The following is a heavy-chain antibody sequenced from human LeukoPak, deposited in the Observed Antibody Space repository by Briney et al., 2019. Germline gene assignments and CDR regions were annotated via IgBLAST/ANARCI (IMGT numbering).Heavy chain of an antibody. CDR1: GYTFTSYG. Sequence: GASVKVSCKASGYTFTSYGISWVRQAPGQGLEWMGWISAYNGNTNYAQKLQGRVTMTRDTSISTAYMELSRLRSDDTAVYYCARDHPKITGYYLSDYWGQGTLVTVSS. J-gene: IGHJ4*02. V-gene: IGHV1-18*01. D-gene: IGHD3-9*01. CDR2: ISAYNGNT. CDR3: ARDHPKITGYYLSDY.